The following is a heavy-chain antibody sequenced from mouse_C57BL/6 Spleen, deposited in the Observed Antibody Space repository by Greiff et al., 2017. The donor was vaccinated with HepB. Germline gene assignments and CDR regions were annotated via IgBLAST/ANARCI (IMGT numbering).Heavy chain of an antibody. V-gene: IGHV1-76*01. J-gene: IGHJ1*03. Sequence: VQLQQSGAELVRPGASVKLSCKASGYTFTDYYINWVKQRPGQGLEWIARIYPGSGNTYYNEKFKGKATLTAEKSSSTAYMQLSSLTSEDSAVYFCARGGYYGSSIYWYFDVWGTGTTVTVSS. D-gene: IGHD1-1*01. CDR2: IYPGSGNT. CDR1: GYTFTDYY. CDR3: ARGGYYGSSIYWYFDV.